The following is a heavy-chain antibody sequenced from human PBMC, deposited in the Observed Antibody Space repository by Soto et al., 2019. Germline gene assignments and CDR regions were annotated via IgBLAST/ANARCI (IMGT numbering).Heavy chain of an antibody. V-gene: IGHV4-34*01. CDR1: GGSFSGYY. J-gene: IGHJ4*02. CDR2: INHSGST. Sequence: SETLSLTCAVYGGSFSGYYWSWIRQPPGKGLEWIGEINHSGSTNYNPSLKSRVTISVDTSKNQFSLKLSSVTAADTAVYYCARTTYDVVVYWGQGTLVTVSS. CDR3: ARTTYDVVVY. D-gene: IGHD3-3*01.